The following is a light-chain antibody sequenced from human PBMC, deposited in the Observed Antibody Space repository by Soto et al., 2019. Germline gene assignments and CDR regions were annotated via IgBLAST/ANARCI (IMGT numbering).Light chain of an antibody. CDR3: SLYTSSSTYV. CDR2: EVS. V-gene: IGLV2-18*01. CDR1: SSDVGSNNR. Sequence: QSALTQPPSVSGSPGQSVTISCTGSSSDVGSNNRVSWYQQPPGTAPKLMIYEVSTRPSGVPDRFSGSKSGNTASLTISGLRAEDEADYYCSLYTSSSTYVFGTGTKVTVL. J-gene: IGLJ1*01.